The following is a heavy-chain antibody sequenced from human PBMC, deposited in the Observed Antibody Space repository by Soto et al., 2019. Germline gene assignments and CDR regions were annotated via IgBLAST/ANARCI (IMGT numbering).Heavy chain of an antibody. D-gene: IGHD3-10*01. CDR1: VFTSSG. CDR2: ISTHNGNT. Sequence: VASVKVSCKASVFTSSGISWVRQAPGQRLEWMGWISTHNGNTIYAQKFQGRVIMTMDTSTTTVYMELRSLRPDDTAVYLCAREGILGLFDAYDLWGQGTMVTV. J-gene: IGHJ3*01. V-gene: IGHV1-18*04. CDR3: AREGILGLFDAYDL.